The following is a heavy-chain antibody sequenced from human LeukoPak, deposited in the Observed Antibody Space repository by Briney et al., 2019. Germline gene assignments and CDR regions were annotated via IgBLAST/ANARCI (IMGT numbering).Heavy chain of an antibody. CDR2: ISGSGGST. CDR1: GFTFTSYA. J-gene: IGHJ4*02. CDR3: AKDQVRNGWSTATGRNFDY. V-gene: IGHV3-23*01. Sequence: GGSLRLSCAASGFTFTSYAMSWVRQAPGKGLEWVSAISGSGGSTYYADSVKGRFTISRDNSKNTLYVQMNSLRAEDTAVYYCAKDQVRNGWSTATGRNFDYWGQGTLVTVSS. D-gene: IGHD6-19*01.